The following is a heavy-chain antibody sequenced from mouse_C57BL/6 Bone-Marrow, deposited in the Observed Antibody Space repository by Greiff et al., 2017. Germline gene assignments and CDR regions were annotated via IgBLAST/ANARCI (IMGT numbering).Heavy chain of an antibody. V-gene: IGHV1-63*01. CDR1: GYTFTNYW. J-gene: IGHJ3*01. D-gene: IGHD1-1*02. CDR3: ARSSSLWAWFAY. CDR2: IYPGGGYT. Sequence: VQLKESGAELVRPGTSVKMSCKASGYTFTNYWIGWAKQRPGHGLAWIGDIYPGGGYTNYNEKFKGKATLTADKSSSTAYMQFSSLTSEDSAIYYCARSSSLWAWFAYWGQGTLVTVSA.